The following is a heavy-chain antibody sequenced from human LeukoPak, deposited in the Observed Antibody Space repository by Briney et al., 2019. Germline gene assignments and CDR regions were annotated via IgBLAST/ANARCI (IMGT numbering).Heavy chain of an antibody. Sequence: ASVKVSCKASGYTFTSHDINWVRQATGQGLEWMGWMNPNSGNTGCAQTFQGRFTMTRDTSISTAYMELSSLRSEDTAVYYCARGLRFGELFQDFWGQGTLVTVSS. CDR3: ARGLRFGELFQDF. D-gene: IGHD3-10*01. J-gene: IGHJ4*02. CDR1: GYTFTSHD. CDR2: MNPNSGNT. V-gene: IGHV1-8*01.